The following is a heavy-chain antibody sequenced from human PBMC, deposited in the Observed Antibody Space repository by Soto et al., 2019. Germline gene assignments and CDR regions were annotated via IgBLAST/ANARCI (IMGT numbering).Heavy chain of an antibody. J-gene: IGHJ4*02. CDR1: GLTFRRYW. CDR3: VRDMQLWRLDS. D-gene: IGHD2-21*01. Sequence: EVQLVESGGGLVQPGESLRLSCAASGLTFRRYWMHWVRPAPGKGLVWGSRINTDGSVAMYVDSVKGRFTISRDNAKNTLYLPMKRLRAQDTAVYYCVRDMQLWRLDSWGKGPLVTFSS. V-gene: IGHV3-74*03. CDR2: INTDGSVA.